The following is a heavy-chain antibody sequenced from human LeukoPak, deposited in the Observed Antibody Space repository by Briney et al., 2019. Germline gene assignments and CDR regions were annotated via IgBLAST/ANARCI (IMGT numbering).Heavy chain of an antibody. CDR2: INWNGGST. V-gene: IGHV3-20*04. Sequence: GGSLRLSCAASGFTFSIYAMSWVRQAPGKGLEWVSGINWNGGSTGYADSVKGRFTISRDNAKNSLYLQMNSLRAEDTALYYCARELLWSQRGNWFDPWGQGTLVTVSS. J-gene: IGHJ5*02. CDR1: GFTFSIYA. D-gene: IGHD3-10*01. CDR3: ARELLWSQRGNWFDP.